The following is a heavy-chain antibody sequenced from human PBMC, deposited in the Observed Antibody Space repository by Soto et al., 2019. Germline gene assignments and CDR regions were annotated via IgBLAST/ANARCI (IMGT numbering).Heavy chain of an antibody. J-gene: IGHJ3*02. V-gene: IGHV4-59*08. Sequence: SETLSLTCTVSGGSISNFYWSWIRQPPGKGLEWIGYVYYSGSTSYNPSLKRRVTFSADSSRGQFSLKLSSVTAADTAVYYCARHDYIWGSYAAQAFDIWGQGTMVTVSS. CDR3: ARHDYIWGSYAAQAFDI. D-gene: IGHD3-16*01. CDR2: VYYSGST. CDR1: GGSISNFY.